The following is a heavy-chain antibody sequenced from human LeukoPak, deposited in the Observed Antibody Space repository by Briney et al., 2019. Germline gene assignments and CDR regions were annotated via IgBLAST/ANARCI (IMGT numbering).Heavy chain of an antibody. CDR1: GYIFTNYY. CDR2: INPNSGGT. Sequence: ASVKVSCKASGYIFTNYYMHWVRQAPGQGLEWMGWINPNSGGTNYAQKFQGRVTMTRDTSISTAYMELSRLRSDDTAVYYCAGGPRSLYYYYMDVWGKGTTVTVSS. D-gene: IGHD3-16*01. J-gene: IGHJ6*03. CDR3: AGGPRSLYYYYMDV. V-gene: IGHV1-2*02.